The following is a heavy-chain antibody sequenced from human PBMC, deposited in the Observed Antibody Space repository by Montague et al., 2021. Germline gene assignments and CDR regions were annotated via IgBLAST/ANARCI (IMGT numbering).Heavy chain of an antibody. Sequence: SETLSLTCTVSRSLINSDYYWGWIRQPPGKGLEWMVSVSHGGRTXYNPSLKSRVTISVDTSNNHFSLKLSSVTAADTAMYYCARERDRYYYMDIWGKGTTITVSS. CDR1: RSLINSDYY. V-gene: IGHV4-38-2*02. J-gene: IGHJ6*03. CDR3: ARERDRYYYMDI. CDR2: VSHGGRT.